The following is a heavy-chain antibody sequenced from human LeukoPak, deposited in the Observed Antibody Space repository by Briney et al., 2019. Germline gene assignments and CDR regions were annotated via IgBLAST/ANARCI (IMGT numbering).Heavy chain of an antibody. Sequence: QTGGSLRLSCAASGFTFSSYWMHWVRHAPGKGLVWVSRINSDGSSTSYADSVKGRFTISRDNAKNTLYLQMNSLRAEDTAVYYCASWTPYYYDTGYWGQGTLVTVSS. J-gene: IGHJ4*02. CDR3: ASWTPYYYDTGY. CDR2: INSDGSST. V-gene: IGHV3-74*01. CDR1: GFTFSSYW. D-gene: IGHD3-22*01.